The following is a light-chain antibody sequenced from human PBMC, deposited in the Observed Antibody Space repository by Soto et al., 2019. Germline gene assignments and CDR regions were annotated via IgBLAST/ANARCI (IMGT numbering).Light chain of an antibody. Sequence: EIVLTQSPGTLSLSPGERATLSCRASQSVMNSYLAWYQHKAGQAPRLLIYGASSRATGIPDKFSGSGSGTDFTLTISRLGPEDFAVYYCQQYGISPWTFGQGTKVEIK. CDR1: QSVMNSY. CDR3: QQYGISPWT. CDR2: GAS. V-gene: IGKV3-20*01. J-gene: IGKJ1*01.